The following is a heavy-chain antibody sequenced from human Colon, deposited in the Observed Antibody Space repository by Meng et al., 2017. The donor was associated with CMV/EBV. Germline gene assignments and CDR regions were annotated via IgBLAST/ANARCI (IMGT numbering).Heavy chain of an antibody. CDR2: IYDTGTR. D-gene: IGHD2-21*02. V-gene: IGHV3-53*01. CDR3: ARNRLECGGDCYFADS. J-gene: IGHJ5*02. CDR1: GISVSGNY. Sequence: GESLKISWVVSGISVSGNYMTWVRQAPGKGLGWVSVIYDTGTRYYADSVEGRVTVSRDESKNTVFLQMNNLRVEDTAVYYCARNRLECGGDCYFADSWGQGTPVTVSS.